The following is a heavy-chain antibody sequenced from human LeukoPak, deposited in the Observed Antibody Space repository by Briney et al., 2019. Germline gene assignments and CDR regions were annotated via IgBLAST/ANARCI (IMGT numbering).Heavy chain of an antibody. Sequence: GASVKVSCKASGYTFTGYYMHWVRQAPGQGLEWMGWINPNSGGTNYAQKFQGRVTMTRDTSTSTVYMELSSLRSEDTAVYYCARDGVKKQHEPFDYWGQGTLVTVSS. CDR1: GYTFTGYY. CDR3: ARDGVKKQHEPFDY. J-gene: IGHJ4*02. CDR2: INPNSGGT. V-gene: IGHV1-2*02. D-gene: IGHD1-14*01.